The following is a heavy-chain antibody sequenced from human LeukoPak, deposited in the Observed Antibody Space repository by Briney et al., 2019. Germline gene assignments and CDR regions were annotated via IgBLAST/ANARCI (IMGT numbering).Heavy chain of an antibody. CDR2: ISGSGRST. CDR1: GSTLSSLS. J-gene: IGHJ4*02. Sequence: GGSLRLSCAAYGSTLSSLSMNWVRQAQGKGLEWVPAISGSGRSTYYADSVKGGFTISRDNAKNSLYLQMNSLRAEDTAVYYCTRLQWFGEFCWGQGTLVTVSS. V-gene: IGHV3-21*04. D-gene: IGHD3-10*01. CDR3: TRLQWFGEFC.